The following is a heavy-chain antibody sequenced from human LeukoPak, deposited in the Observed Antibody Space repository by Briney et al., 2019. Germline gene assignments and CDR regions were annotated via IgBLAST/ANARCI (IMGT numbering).Heavy chain of an antibody. CDR2: INPSGGST. J-gene: IGHJ4*02. D-gene: IGHD4-17*01. Sequence: ASVKVSCKASGYTFTSYYMHWVRQAPGQGLEWMGLINPSGGSTSYAQKFQGRVTMTRDTSTSAVYMELSSLRSEDTAVYYCAREPVSVTASRLFVFDYWGQGTLVTVSS. CDR3: AREPVSVTASRLFVFDY. CDR1: GYTFTSYY. V-gene: IGHV1-46*01.